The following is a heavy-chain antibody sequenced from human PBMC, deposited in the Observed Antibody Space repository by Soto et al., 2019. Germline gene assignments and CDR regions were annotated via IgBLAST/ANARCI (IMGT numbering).Heavy chain of an antibody. CDR2: INHSGST. CDR1: GWSFSGYY. D-gene: IGHD3-3*01. V-gene: IGHV4-34*01. J-gene: IGHJ6*02. Sequence: PSETLSLTCAVYGWSFSGYYWSWIRQPPGKGLEWIGEINHSGSTNYNPSLKSRVTIPVDTSKNQFSLKLSSVTAADTAVYYCARDKVYDFWSGKTGYGMDVWGQGTTVTVSS. CDR3: ARDKVYDFWSGKTGYGMDV.